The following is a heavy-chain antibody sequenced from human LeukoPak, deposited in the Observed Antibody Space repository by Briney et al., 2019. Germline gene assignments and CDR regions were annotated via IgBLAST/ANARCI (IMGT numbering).Heavy chain of an antibody. D-gene: IGHD6-19*01. CDR3: ARGSYPGWYNGEFDY. J-gene: IGHJ4*02. CDR2: IYYSGST. CDR1: GGSFSGYY. Sequence: PSETLSLTCAVYGGSFSGYYWSWIRQPPGKGLEWIGYIYYSGSTNYNPSLKSRVTISVDTSKNQFSLKLTSVTAADTAVYYCARGSYPGWYNGEFDYWGQGTLVPVSS. V-gene: IGHV4-59*12.